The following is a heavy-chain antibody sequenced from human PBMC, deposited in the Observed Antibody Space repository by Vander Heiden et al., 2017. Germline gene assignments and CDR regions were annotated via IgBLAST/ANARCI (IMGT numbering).Heavy chain of an antibody. CDR2: ISYDGRVT. CDR3: AKEIQPVSSSGWPFDY. CDR1: GFTFSPYG. V-gene: IGHV3-30*18. J-gene: IGHJ4*02. D-gene: IGHD6-19*01. Sequence: QVQLVESGGGVVQPGRSLRLSCAASGFTFSPYGMHWVRQAPGKGLEWVAVISYDGRVTFHADSVKGRFTISRDNSKNTLDLQMNGLRVEDTALYYCAKEIQPVSSSGWPFDYWGQGTLVTVSS.